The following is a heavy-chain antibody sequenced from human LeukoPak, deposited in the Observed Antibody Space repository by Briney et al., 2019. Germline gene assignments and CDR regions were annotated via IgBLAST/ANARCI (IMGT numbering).Heavy chain of an antibody. CDR3: AREGHIAARPGY. CDR2: MNPNSGNT. Sequence: ASVTVSCKASGYTFTSYDINWVRQATGQGLEWMGWMNPNSGNTGYAQKFQGRVTMTRNTSISTAYMELSSLRSEDTAVYYCAREGHIAARPGYWGQGTLVTVSS. V-gene: IGHV1-8*01. D-gene: IGHD6-6*01. CDR1: GYTFTSYD. J-gene: IGHJ4*02.